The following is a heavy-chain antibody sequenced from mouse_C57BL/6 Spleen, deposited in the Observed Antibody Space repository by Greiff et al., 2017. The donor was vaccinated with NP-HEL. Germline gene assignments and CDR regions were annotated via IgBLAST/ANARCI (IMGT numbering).Heavy chain of an antibody. D-gene: IGHD1-1*01. J-gene: IGHJ3*01. V-gene: IGHV1-59*01. CDR3: ARWYYGSSDAWFAY. CDR2: IDPSDSYT. Sequence: QVQLQQSGAELVRPGTSVKLSCKASGYTFTSYWMHWVKQRPGQGLEWIGVIDPSDSYTNYNQKFKGKATLTVDTSSSTAYMQLSSLTSEDSAVYFCARWYYGSSDAWFAYWGQGTLVTVSA. CDR1: GYTFTSYW.